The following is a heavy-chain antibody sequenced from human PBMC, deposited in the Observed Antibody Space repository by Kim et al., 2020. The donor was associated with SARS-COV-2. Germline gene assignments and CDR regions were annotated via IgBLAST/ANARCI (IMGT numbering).Heavy chain of an antibody. D-gene: IGHD3-9*01. J-gene: IGHJ6*02. Sequence: SVKVSCKASGGTFSSYAISWVRQAPGQGLEWMGRIIPILGIANYAQKFQGRVTITADKSTSTAYMELSSLRSEDTAVYYCARDKLGGSSPKDWLLMPYYYYGMDVWGQGTTVTVSS. CDR2: IIPILGIA. CDR3: ARDKLGGSSPKDWLLMPYYYYGMDV. V-gene: IGHV1-69*04. CDR1: GGTFSSYA.